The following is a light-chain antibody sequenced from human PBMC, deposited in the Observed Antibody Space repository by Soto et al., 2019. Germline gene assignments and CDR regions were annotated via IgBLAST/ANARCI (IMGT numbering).Light chain of an antibody. Sequence: DIQMTQSPSSLSASVGDRVTISCRASQSINAFLTWYQQKPGEAPRLLIYGASNLQGGVPSRFSGSGSGTDFTLTISSLQPEDFALYYCQQSYSILFTFGQGTKLEIK. CDR3: QQSYSILFT. V-gene: IGKV1-39*01. CDR2: GAS. CDR1: QSINAF. J-gene: IGKJ2*01.